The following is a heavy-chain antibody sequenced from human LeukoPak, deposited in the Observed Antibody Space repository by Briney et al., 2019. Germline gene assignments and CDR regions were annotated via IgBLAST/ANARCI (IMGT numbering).Heavy chain of an antibody. CDR2: IRSKTNSYAT. Sequence: WLRQSPGKGLEWVGRIRSKTNSYATAYAASVTGRFTISRDDSKNTAHLQMNSLNTEDTAVEYCSVRGDCYSRFHLWGQGTLVTVTS. V-gene: IGHV3-73*01. J-gene: IGHJ4*02. D-gene: IGHD2-21*02. CDR3: SVRGDCYSRFHL.